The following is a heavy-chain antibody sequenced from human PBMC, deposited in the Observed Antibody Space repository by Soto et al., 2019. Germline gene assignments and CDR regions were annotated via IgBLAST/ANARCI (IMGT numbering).Heavy chain of an antibody. CDR1: GWSFSGYY. CDR2: INHSGST. J-gene: IGHJ5*02. CDR3: ARTSIAARRQWFDP. Sequence: PSETLSLTCAVDGWSFSGYYWSWIRQPPGKGLEWIGEINHSGSTNYNPSLKSRVTISVDTSKNQFSLKLSSVTAADTAVYYCARTSIAARRQWFDPWGQGTLVTVSS. D-gene: IGHD6-6*01. V-gene: IGHV4-34*01.